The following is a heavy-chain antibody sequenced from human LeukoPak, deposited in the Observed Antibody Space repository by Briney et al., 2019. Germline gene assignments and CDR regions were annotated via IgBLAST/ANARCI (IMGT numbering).Heavy chain of an antibody. V-gene: IGHV7-4-1*02. Sequence: ASVKVSCKASGYTFTSYAMNWVRQAPGQGLEWMGWINTNTGNPTYAQGFTGRFVFSLDTSVSTAYLQISSLKAEDTAVYYCARGIFMITFGGLPPPGYWGQGTLVTVSS. CDR3: ARGIFMITFGGLPPPGY. J-gene: IGHJ4*02. D-gene: IGHD3-16*01. CDR2: INTNTGNP. CDR1: GYTFTSYA.